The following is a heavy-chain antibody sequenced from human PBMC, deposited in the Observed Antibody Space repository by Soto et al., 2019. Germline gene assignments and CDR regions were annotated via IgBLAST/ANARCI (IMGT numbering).Heavy chain of an antibody. CDR2: IVVGSGNT. V-gene: IGHV1-58*02. CDR1: GFTFTSSA. Sequence: QMQLVQSGPEVKKPGTSVKVSCKASGFTFTSSAMPWVRQARGQRLEWIGWIVVGSGNTNYAQKFQERVTITRDMSTSTAYMELSSLRSEDTAVYYCAAGERYDILTGYRYFDYWGQGTLVTVSS. D-gene: IGHD3-9*01. J-gene: IGHJ4*02. CDR3: AAGERYDILTGYRYFDY.